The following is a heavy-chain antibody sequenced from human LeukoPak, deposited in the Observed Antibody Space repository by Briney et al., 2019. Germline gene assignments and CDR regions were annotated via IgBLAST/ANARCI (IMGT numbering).Heavy chain of an antibody. V-gene: IGHV4-59*01. D-gene: IGHD6-19*01. CDR2: IYYSGST. Sequence: PSETLSLTCTVSGGSITSYYWSWIRQPPGKGLEWIGYIYYSGSTNYNPALKSRVTISVDTSKLQFSLKLTSVTAADTAVYYCAREGGKQWLVFDYWGQGALVTVSS. CDR3: AREGGKQWLVFDY. CDR1: GGSITSYY. J-gene: IGHJ4*02.